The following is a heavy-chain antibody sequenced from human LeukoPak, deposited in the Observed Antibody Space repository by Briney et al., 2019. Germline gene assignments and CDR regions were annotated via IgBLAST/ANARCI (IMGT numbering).Heavy chain of an antibody. D-gene: IGHD3-10*01. V-gene: IGHV1-8*01. J-gene: IGHJ5*02. CDR3: ARGHGPLLWFGELWSEWSWFDP. CDR2: MNPNSGNT. CDR1: GYTFTSYD. Sequence: ASVKVSCKASGYTFTSYDINWVRQATGQGLEWMGWMNPNSGNTGYAQKFQGRVTMTRNTSISTAYMELSSLRSEDTAVYYCARGHGPLLWFGELWSEWSWFDPWGQGTLVTVSS.